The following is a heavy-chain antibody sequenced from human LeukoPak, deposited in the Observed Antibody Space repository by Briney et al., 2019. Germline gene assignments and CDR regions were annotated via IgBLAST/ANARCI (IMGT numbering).Heavy chain of an antibody. J-gene: IGHJ4*02. V-gene: IGHV3-15*01. CDR2: IKSKIDGGAT. CDR3: TTRGY. CDR1: GFTFSYAW. Sequence: GGSLRLSCAASGFTFSYAWMNWVRQAPGKGLEWVGRIKSKIDGGATEYNAPVKDRVTISRDDSKNTVFLQVRSLKTEDTAMYFCTTRGYWGRGTLVTVSS.